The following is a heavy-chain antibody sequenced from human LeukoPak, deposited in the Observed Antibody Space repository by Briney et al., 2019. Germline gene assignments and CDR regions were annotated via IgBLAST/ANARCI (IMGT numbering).Heavy chain of an antibody. CDR1: GDSVSSNSAA. J-gene: IGHJ3*02. Sequence: SQTLSLTCAISGDSVSSNSAAWNWIRQSPSRGLEWLGRTYYRSKWYNDYAVSVKSRITINPDTSKNQFSLQLNSVTPEDTAVYYCARDEIYSSSSGTFVAFDIWGQGTMVTVSS. V-gene: IGHV6-1*01. CDR3: ARDEIYSSSSGTFVAFDI. D-gene: IGHD6-6*01. CDR2: TYYRSKWYN.